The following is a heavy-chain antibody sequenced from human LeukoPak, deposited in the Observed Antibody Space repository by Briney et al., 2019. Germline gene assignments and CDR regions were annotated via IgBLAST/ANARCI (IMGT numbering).Heavy chain of an antibody. CDR2: TSSSSSYI. CDR3: APLPYSSGPNWFDP. CDR1: GFTFSSYS. Sequence: PGGSLRLSCAASGFTFSSYSMNWVRQAPGKGLEWDSSTSSSSSYIYYADSVKGRFTISRDNAKNSLYLQMNSLRAEDTAVYYCAPLPYSSGPNWFDPWGQGTLVTVSS. V-gene: IGHV3-21*01. D-gene: IGHD6-19*01. J-gene: IGHJ5*02.